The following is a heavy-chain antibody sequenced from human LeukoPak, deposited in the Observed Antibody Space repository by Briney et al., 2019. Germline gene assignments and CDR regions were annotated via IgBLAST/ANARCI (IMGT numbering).Heavy chain of an antibody. CDR3: ARDVLPQDY. CDR2: IHDIGST. CDR1: GGSISGYY. Sequence: SETLSPSCTVSGGSISGYYWSWIRQPPGKGLEWIGYIHDIGSTNYNPSLKSRVTISVDTSKNQFSLKVSSVTAADTAVYYCARDVLPQDYWGQGTLVTVSS. J-gene: IGHJ4*02. V-gene: IGHV4-59*01. D-gene: IGHD2-15*01.